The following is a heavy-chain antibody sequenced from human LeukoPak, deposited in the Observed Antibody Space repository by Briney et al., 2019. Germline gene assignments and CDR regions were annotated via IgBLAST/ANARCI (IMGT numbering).Heavy chain of an antibody. CDR2: ISSSSSYI. D-gene: IGHD5-24*01. CDR1: GFTFSSYS. V-gene: IGHV3-21*01. CDR3: ARALRRDGYPFDC. Sequence: GGSLRLSCAASGFTFSSYSMNWVRQAPGKVLEWVSSISSSSSYIYYADSVKGRFTISRDNAKNSLYLQMNSLRAEDMAVYYCARALRRDGYPFDCWGQGTLVTVSS. J-gene: IGHJ4*02.